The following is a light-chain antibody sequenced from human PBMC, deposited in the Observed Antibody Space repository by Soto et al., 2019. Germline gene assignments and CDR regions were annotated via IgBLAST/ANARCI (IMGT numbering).Light chain of an antibody. V-gene: IGKV3-11*01. Sequence: EIILTQSPATLSLSPGERATLSCRASQSVITYLAWYQQKPGQAPRLLIYDESKRATGIPARFSGSGSGTDFTLTISSVEPEDFAVYYCQQRSNWPPLTFGGGTKVEIK. CDR2: DES. CDR1: QSVITY. CDR3: QQRSNWPPLT. J-gene: IGKJ4*01.